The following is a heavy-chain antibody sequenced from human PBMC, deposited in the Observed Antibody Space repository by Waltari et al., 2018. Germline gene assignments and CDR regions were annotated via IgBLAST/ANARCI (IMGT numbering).Heavy chain of an antibody. Sequence: QVQLVQSGAEVKKPGASVKVSCKASGYTFTSYGISWVRQAPGQGLEWMGWISAYNGNTNYSQKLQVRVTMTTDTSTSTAYMELRSLRSDDTAVYYCARAPRSGSYPGEMDYWGQGTLVTVSS. CDR3: ARAPRSGSYPGEMDY. J-gene: IGHJ4*02. D-gene: IGHD1-26*01. CDR1: GYTFTSYG. V-gene: IGHV1-18*01. CDR2: ISAYNGNT.